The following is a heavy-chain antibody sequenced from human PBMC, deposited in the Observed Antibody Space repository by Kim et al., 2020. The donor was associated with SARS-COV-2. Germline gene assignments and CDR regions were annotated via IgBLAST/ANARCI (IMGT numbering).Heavy chain of an antibody. CDR2: FDYSGST. CDR3: GRPQLTGAINWYFDL. J-gene: IGHJ2*01. CDR1: GGSISSSTYY. V-gene: IGHV4-39*01. D-gene: IGHD7-27*01. Sequence: SETLSLTCTVSGGSISSSTYYWGWLRQPPGKGLEWIASFDYSGSTSYNPSLQTRVTMSVDTSKNQLSLNLTSVTAADTAVYYCGRPQLTGAINWYFDLWG.